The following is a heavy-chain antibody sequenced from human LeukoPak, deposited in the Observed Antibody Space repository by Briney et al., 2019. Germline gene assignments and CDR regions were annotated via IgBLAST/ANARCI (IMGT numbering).Heavy chain of an antibody. V-gene: IGHV1-69*06. D-gene: IGHD6-13*01. Sequence: SVKVSCKASGYTFTSYGISWVRQAPGQGLEWMGGIIPIFGTANYAQKFQGRVTITADKSTSTAYMELSSLRSEDTAVYYCARSSIIAAAGPYYFDYWGQGTLVTVSS. CDR2: IIPIFGTA. J-gene: IGHJ4*02. CDR1: GYTFTSYG. CDR3: ARSSIIAAAGPYYFDY.